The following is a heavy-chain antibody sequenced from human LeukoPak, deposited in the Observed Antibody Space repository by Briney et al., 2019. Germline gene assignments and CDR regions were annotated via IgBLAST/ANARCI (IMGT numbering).Heavy chain of an antibody. CDR2: IFDTGST. J-gene: IGHJ3*01. CDR3: ARTNAFDF. Sequence: SETLSLTCTVSGGSFSSLFWGWIRQPPGKGLEWIGYIFDTGSTSYNPSLKGRVTISLDTSKNQFSLKVSSVTTADTAVYYCARTNAFDFWGQGTLVTVAS. V-gene: IGHV4-59*11. CDR1: GGSFSSLF.